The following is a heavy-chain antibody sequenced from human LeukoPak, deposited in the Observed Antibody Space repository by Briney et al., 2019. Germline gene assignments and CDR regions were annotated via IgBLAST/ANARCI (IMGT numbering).Heavy chain of an antibody. Sequence: PGGSLRLSCAASGFTVSSNYMSWVRQAPGKGLEWVSVIYSGGSTYYADSVKGRFTISRDNSKNTLYLQMNSLRAEDTAVYYCARLELGPTDAFDIWGQGTMVTVSS. CDR3: ARLELGPTDAFDI. V-gene: IGHV3-53*01. J-gene: IGHJ3*02. CDR2: IYSGGST. CDR1: GFTVSSNY. D-gene: IGHD1-26*01.